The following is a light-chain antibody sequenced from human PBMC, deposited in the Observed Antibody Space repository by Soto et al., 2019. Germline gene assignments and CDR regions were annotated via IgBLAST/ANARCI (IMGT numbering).Light chain of an antibody. J-gene: IGLJ3*02. V-gene: IGLV1-40*01. CDR3: QSYDSSLGGSKGV. Sequence: QSVLTQPPSMSGAPGQRVTISCTGSSSDIGAGYDVHWYQQFPGTAPKLLIYSNINRPSGVPDRFSGSKSGTSASLAITGLQAEDEADYYCQSYDSSLGGSKGVXGGGTKVTVL. CDR1: SSDIGAGYD. CDR2: SNI.